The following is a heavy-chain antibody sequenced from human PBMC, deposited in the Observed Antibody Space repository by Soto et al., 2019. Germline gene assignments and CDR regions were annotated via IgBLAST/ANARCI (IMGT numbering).Heavy chain of an antibody. Sequence: GVSLRLSCAASGITVSTNYMSWVRQAPGKGLEWVSVIYSDGETFYADSVKGRFTISRDNSQNTVSLQMNSLRADDTAVYYCARDGGGGYYDSSGYMAVWGQGTLVTVSS. V-gene: IGHV3-53*01. CDR2: IYSDGET. D-gene: IGHD3-22*01. CDR1: GITVSTNY. CDR3: ARDGGGGYYDSSGYMAV. J-gene: IGHJ4*02.